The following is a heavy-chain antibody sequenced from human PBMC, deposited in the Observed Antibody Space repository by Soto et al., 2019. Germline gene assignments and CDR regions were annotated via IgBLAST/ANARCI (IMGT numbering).Heavy chain of an antibody. CDR2: ISYDGANK. Sequence: QELLVESGGGGVQPGRSLRLSCAASGFTFTSFAFHWVRQAPGQGLEFVAAISYDGANKYYADSVTGRFTISRDSSKNMLSLQMNSLRSEDTAVYYCARDAFDYYASGTYLVWGQGTLVTVSS. J-gene: IGHJ4*02. V-gene: IGHV3-30-3*01. CDR3: ARDAFDYYASGTYLV. CDR1: GFTFTSFA. D-gene: IGHD3-10*01.